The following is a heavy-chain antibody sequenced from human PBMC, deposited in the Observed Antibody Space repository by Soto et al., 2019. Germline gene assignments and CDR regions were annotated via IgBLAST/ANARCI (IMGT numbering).Heavy chain of an antibody. D-gene: IGHD5-12*01. CDR3: ARAALRTPYSGYDLACWFDP. CDR1: GGSFSGYY. V-gene: IGHV4-34*01. Sequence: PSETLSLTCAVYGGSFSGYYWSWIRQPPGKGLEWIGEINHSGSTNYSPSLKSRVTISVDTSKNQFSLKLSSVTAADTAVYYCARAALRTPYSGYDLACWFDPWGQGTLVTVSS. CDR2: INHSGST. J-gene: IGHJ5*02.